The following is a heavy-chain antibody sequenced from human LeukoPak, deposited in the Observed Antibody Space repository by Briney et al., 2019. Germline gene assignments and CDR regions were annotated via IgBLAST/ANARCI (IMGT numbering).Heavy chain of an antibody. V-gene: IGHV1-3*01. CDR3: ARDVYSSSSIDVFDY. CDR1: GYTFTIYA. CDR2: INAGNGNT. J-gene: IGHJ4*02. D-gene: IGHD6-6*01. Sequence: GASVKVSCKASGYTFTIYAMHWVRQAPGQRLEWMGWINAGNGNTKYSQKFQGRVTITRDTSASTAYMELSSLRSEDTAVYYCARDVYSSSSIDVFDYWGQGTLVTVSS.